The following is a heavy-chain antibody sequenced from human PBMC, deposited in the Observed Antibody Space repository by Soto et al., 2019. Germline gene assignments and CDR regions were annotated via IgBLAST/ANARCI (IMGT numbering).Heavy chain of an antibody. CDR3: ARQEADQYNWNDVRAFDI. D-gene: IGHD1-1*01. Sequence: PGESLKISCKGSGYSFTSYWIGWVRQMPGKGLEWMGIIYPGDSDTRYSPSFQGQVTISADKSISTAYLQWSSLKASDTAMYYCARQEADQYNWNDVRAFDIWGQGTMVTVSS. J-gene: IGHJ3*02. CDR2: IYPGDSDT. V-gene: IGHV5-51*01. CDR1: GYSFTSYW.